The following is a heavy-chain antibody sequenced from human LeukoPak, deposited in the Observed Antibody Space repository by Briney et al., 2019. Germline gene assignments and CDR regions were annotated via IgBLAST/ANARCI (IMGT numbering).Heavy chain of an antibody. V-gene: IGHV4-34*01. Sequence: SETLSLTCAVYGGSFSGYYWSWIRQPPGKGLEWIGEINHSGSTNYNPSPKSRVTISVDTSKNQFSLKLSSVTAADTAVYYCARGGTYYDFWSGYSSAPYFDYWGQGTLVTVSS. CDR3: ARGGTYYDFWSGYSSAPYFDY. CDR2: INHSGST. D-gene: IGHD3-3*01. CDR1: GGSFSGYY. J-gene: IGHJ4*02.